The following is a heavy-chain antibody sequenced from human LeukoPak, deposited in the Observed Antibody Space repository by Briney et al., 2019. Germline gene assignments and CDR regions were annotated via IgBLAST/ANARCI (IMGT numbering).Heavy chain of an antibody. CDR3: VRLGLFTTGTTDY. D-gene: IGHD1-1*01. J-gene: IGHJ4*02. CDR2: IYYTGST. V-gene: IGHV4-61*01. CDR1: GGSVSGGSYR. Sequence: PSETLSLTCTVSGGSVSGGSYRWTWIRQPPGKALEWIGYIYYTGSTNYNPSLKSRVTISIDTSKNQFSLKLNSVTAADTAVYYCVRLGLFTTGTTDYWGQGTLVTVSS.